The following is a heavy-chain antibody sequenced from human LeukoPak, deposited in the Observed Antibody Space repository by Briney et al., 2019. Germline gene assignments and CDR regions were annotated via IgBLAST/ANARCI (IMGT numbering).Heavy chain of an antibody. D-gene: IGHD3-9*01. J-gene: IGHJ6*02. CDR1: GYTFTSYG. V-gene: IGHV1-18*01. Sequence: ASVKVSCKASGYTFTSYGISWVRQAPGQGLEWMGWISAYNGNTNYAQKFQGRVTMTRDTSTSTVYMELSSLRSEDTAVYYCARHRFTYYDILTGYYDYYGMDVWGQGTTVTVSS. CDR2: ISAYNGNT. CDR3: ARHRFTYYDILTGYYDYYGMDV.